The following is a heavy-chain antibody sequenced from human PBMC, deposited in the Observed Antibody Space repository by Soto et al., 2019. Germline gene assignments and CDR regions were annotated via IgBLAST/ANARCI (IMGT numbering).Heavy chain of an antibody. CDR1: GFTFSSYA. J-gene: IGHJ4*02. V-gene: IGHV3-23*01. Sequence: GGSLRLSCAASGFTFSSYAMRWVSQAPGKGLEWVSAISGSGGSTYYADSVQGRFTISRDNSKNTLYLQMNSLRAEDTAVYYCAKGSTYGAGSYPDDWGQGTLFTVSS. D-gene: IGHD3-10*01. CDR2: ISGSGGST. CDR3: AKGSTYGAGSYPDD.